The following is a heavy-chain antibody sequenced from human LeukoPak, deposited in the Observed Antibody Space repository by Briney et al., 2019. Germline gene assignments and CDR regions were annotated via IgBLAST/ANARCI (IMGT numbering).Heavy chain of an antibody. CDR3: ARVTSVAGTIFDY. CDR2: INSDGSSI. Sequence: GGSLRLSCAASGFTFSSYWMHWVRQAPGKGLVWVSRINSDGSSISYADSVKGRFTISRDNAKNTLYLHMNSLRAEDTAVYYCARVTSVAGTIFDYWGQGTLVTVSS. D-gene: IGHD6-19*01. CDR1: GFTFSSYW. V-gene: IGHV3-74*01. J-gene: IGHJ4*02.